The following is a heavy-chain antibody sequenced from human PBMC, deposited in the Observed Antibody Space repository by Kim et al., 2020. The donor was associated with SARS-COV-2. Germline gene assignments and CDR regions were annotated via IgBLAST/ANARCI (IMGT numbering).Heavy chain of an antibody. J-gene: IGHJ4*02. Sequence: YADSVEGRFTISRDNAKNSLYVQMNSLGPEDTAVYYCARAPGGGDNGLDYWGRGTLVTVSS. CDR3: ARAPGGGDNGLDY. D-gene: IGHD2-21*02. V-gene: IGHV3-21*06.